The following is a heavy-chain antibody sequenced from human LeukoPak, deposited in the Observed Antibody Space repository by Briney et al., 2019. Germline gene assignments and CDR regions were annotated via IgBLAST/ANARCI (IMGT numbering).Heavy chain of an antibody. Sequence: GGSLRLSCAASGFTFSGSAMHWVRQASGKGLEWVGHIRSKANTYATAYAASVKGGFTISRDDSKNTAYLQMNSLKTEDTAVYYCTSTTYYDSSNYGPRGQGGFYYWGQGTLVTVSS. CDR3: TSTTYYDSSNYGPRGQGGFYY. CDR1: GFTFSGSA. J-gene: IGHJ4*02. V-gene: IGHV3-73*01. D-gene: IGHD3-22*01. CDR2: IRSKANTYAT.